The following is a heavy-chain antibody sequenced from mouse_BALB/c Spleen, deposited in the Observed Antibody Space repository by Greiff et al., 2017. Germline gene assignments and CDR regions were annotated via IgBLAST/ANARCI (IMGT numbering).Heavy chain of an antibody. Sequence: QVHVKQSGPGLVQPSQSLSITCTVSGFSLTSYGVHWVRQSPGKGLEWLGVIWSGGSTDYNAAFISRLSISKDNSKSQVFFKMNSLQANDTAIYYCARDPTGAYWGQGTLVTVSA. CDR2: IWSGGST. CDR1: GFSLTSYG. D-gene: IGHD3-1*01. CDR3: ARDPTGAY. V-gene: IGHV2-2*02. J-gene: IGHJ3*01.